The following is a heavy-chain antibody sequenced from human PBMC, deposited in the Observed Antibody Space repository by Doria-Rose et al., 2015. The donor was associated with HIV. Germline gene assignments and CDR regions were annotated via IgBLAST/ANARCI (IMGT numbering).Heavy chain of an antibody. CDR3: ARIKSSRWYHKYYFDF. CDR2: IVSDDER. Sequence: QVTLKESGPVLVKPTETLTLTCTVSGVSLSSPGMGVSWIRQPPGKALEWLANIVSDDERSYKTPLKSRLTISRGTSNSQVVLTMTDMDPVDTATYYCARIKSSRWYHKYYFDFWGQGPLVIVSA. CDR1: GVSLSSPGMG. J-gene: IGHJ4*02. D-gene: IGHD6-13*01. V-gene: IGHV2-26*01.